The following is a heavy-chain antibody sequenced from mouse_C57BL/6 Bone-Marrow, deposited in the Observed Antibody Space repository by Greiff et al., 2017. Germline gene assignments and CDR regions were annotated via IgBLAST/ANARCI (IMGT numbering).Heavy chain of an antibody. J-gene: IGHJ3*01. D-gene: IGHD4-1*01. CDR3: ARSKNWGSWFAY. Sequence: QVQLKESGAELVRPGTSVKVSCKASGYAFTNYLIEWVKQRPGQGLEWIGVINPGSGGTNYNEKFKGKATLTADKSSSTAYMQLSSRTSEDSAVYFCARSKNWGSWFAYWGQGTLVTVSA. CDR2: INPGSGGT. CDR1: GYAFTNYL. V-gene: IGHV1-54*01.